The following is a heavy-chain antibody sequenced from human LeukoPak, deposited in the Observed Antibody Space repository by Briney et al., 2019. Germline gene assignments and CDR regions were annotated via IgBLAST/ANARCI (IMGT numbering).Heavy chain of an antibody. Sequence: SVKVSCKASGGTFSSYAISWVRQAPGQGLEWMGGIIPIFGTANYAQKFQGRVTITADESTSTAYMELSSLRSEDTAAYYCARDFVDTAMAGLVGYMDVWGKGTTVTVSS. V-gene: IGHV1-69*01. CDR1: GGTFSSYA. CDR3: ARDFVDTAMAGLVGYMDV. J-gene: IGHJ6*03. CDR2: IIPIFGTA. D-gene: IGHD5-18*01.